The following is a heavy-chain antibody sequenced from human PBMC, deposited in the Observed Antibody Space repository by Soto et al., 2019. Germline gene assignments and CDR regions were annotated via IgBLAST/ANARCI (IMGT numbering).Heavy chain of an antibody. CDR3: ARCHKWELGRYYYYYGMDV. V-gene: IGHV5-10-1*01. CDR2: IDPSDSYT. D-gene: IGHD1-26*01. J-gene: IGHJ6*02. Sequence: PGESLKICCKGSGYSFASYWISWVRQMPGKGLEWMGRIDPSDSYTNYSPSFQGHVTISADKSISTAYLQWSSLKASDTAMYYCARCHKWELGRYYYYYGMDVWGQGTTVTVSS. CDR1: GYSFASYW.